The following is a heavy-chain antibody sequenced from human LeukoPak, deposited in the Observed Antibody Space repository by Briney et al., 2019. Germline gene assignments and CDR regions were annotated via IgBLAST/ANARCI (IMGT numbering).Heavy chain of an antibody. CDR1: GFTFSDYY. Sequence: GGSLRLSCAASGFTFSDYYMGWIRQAPGKGLECVSYITNSGSTIYHADSVKGRFTISRDNAKNSLNLQMNSLRAEDTAVYYCARGRFHLDSSVYSSFYHWGHGTLVTVSS. CDR3: ARGRFHLDSSVYSSFYH. D-gene: IGHD3-22*01. J-gene: IGHJ4*01. CDR2: ITNSGSTI. V-gene: IGHV3-11*04.